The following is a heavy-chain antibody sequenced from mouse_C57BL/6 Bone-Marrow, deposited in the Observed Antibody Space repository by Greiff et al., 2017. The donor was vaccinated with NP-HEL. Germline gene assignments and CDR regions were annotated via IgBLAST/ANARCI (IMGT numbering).Heavy chain of an antibody. CDR1: GYTFTDYE. CDR3: AGVVAAYWYFDV. D-gene: IGHD1-1*01. V-gene: IGHV1-15*01. J-gene: IGHJ1*03. Sequence: QVQLQQSGAELVRPGASVTLSCKASGYTFTDYEMHWVKQTPVHGLEWIGAIDPETGGTAYNQKFKGKATLTADKSSSTAYMELRSLTSEDSAVYYCAGVVAAYWYFDVWGTGTTVTVSS. CDR2: IDPETGGT.